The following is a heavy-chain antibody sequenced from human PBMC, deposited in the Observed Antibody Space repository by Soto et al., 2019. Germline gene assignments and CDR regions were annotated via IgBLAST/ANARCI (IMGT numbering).Heavy chain of an antibody. CDR2: IIPIFGTA. D-gene: IGHD3-22*01. Sequence: SVKVSCKASGGTFSSYAISWVRQAPGQGLEWMRGIIPIFGTANYAQKFQGRVTITADKSTSTAYMELSSLRSEDTAVYYCARDRDYYDSSGYPIEGYNYFDYWGQGTPVTVS. V-gene: IGHV1-69*06. J-gene: IGHJ4*02. CDR1: GGTFSSYA. CDR3: ARDRDYYDSSGYPIEGYNYFDY.